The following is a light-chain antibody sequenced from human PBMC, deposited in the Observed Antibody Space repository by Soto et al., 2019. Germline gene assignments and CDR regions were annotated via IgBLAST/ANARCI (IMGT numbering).Light chain of an antibody. CDR1: QSLRSS. J-gene: IGKJ1*01. Sequence: TQSADTLSAPRGERATLNCRASQSLRSSLAWYQQKPGQAPRLLIYDASTRATGIPARISGSGYGTEFTLPLSRLQSEDFRVYHCDQYHNWWTFSQGTKVDI. V-gene: IGKV3-15*01. CDR2: DAS. CDR3: DQYHNWWT.